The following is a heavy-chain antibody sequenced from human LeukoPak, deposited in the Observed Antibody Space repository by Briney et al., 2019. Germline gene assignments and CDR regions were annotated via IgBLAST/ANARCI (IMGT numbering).Heavy chain of an antibody. Sequence: TVKVSCKASGGTFSSYAISWVRQAPGQGLEWMGGIIPIFGTANYAQKFQGRVTITADESTSTAYMELSSLRSEDTAVYYCARVRRDAFDIWGQGTMVTVSS. CDR1: GGTFSSYA. CDR2: IIPIFGTA. V-gene: IGHV1-69*13. CDR3: ARVRRDAFDI. J-gene: IGHJ3*02. D-gene: IGHD4-17*01.